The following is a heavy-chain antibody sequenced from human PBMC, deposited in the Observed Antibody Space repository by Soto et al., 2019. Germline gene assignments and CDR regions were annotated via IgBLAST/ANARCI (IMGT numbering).Heavy chain of an antibody. CDR2: FYYSGST. CDR3: AGQPTAGSYYDLGSYYYYYAMDV. Sequence: SETLSLTCTVSGDSISTNSYSWGWIRQPPGQGLEWIGLFYYSGSTHYNPSLKSRVTISLDTSKNQFSLKLSSVTAADTAVYYCAGQPTAGSYYDLGSYYYYYAMDVWGQGTTVTVSS. V-gene: IGHV4-39*07. J-gene: IGHJ6*02. CDR1: GDSISTNSYS. D-gene: IGHD3-10*01.